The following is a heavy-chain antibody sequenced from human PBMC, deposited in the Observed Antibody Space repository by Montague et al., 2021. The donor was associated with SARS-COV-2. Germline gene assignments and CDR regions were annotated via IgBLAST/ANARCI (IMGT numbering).Heavy chain of an antibody. CDR3: AHLIRYYDIFTGIPFDD. J-gene: IGHJ4*02. CDR1: GFSLSTPNVG. D-gene: IGHD3-9*01. Sequence: PALVKPTQTLTLTCTFSGFSLSTPNVGVAWTRQPPGKALEWLAVIYSNGDKRYSPSLQRRLTITKDTSRNQVVLSLTNVDPLDTVTYYCAHLIRYYDIFTGIPFDDWGQGTQVTVSS. CDR2: IYSNGDK. V-gene: IGHV2-5*01.